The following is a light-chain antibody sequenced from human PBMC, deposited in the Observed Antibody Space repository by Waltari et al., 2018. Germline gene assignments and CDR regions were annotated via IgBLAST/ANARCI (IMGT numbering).Light chain of an antibody. CDR1: QRVLYTSYNKNF. Sequence: DIVMTQSPDSLAVSLGERATINCKSSQRVLYTSYNKNFLAWSQKKPGQPPKLLIYWASTRESGVPDRFSGSGSGTDFTLTISSLQSEDVAVYYCQQYYSSPWTFGQGSKVEIK. CDR2: WAS. CDR3: QQYYSSPWT. V-gene: IGKV4-1*01. J-gene: IGKJ1*01.